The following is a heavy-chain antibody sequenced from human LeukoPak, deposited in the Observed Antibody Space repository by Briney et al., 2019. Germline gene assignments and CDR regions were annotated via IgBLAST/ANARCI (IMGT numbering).Heavy chain of an antibody. D-gene: IGHD1-26*01. J-gene: IGHJ4*02. Sequence: GASVKVSCKASGYTFTGYYMHWVRQAPGQGLEWMGWINPNSGGTNYAQKFQGRVTMTRDTSISTAYMELSRLRSDDTAVYYCARDLLGATVKRDYWGQGTLVTVSS. CDR2: INPNSGGT. CDR1: GYTFTGYY. V-gene: IGHV1-2*02. CDR3: ARDLLGATVKRDY.